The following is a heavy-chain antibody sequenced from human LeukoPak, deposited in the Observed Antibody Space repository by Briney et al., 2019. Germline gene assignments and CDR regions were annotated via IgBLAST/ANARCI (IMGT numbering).Heavy chain of an antibody. Sequence: GASVTVSCKASGYTFTSCDINWVRQGTGQGLEWKGWMNTNSGDTGYAQKFLGRVTMTRVTSTSTAYILLSSLRNEATAVYYCARVQNSALIYGSGTYAYHLDYWGQGTLVTVSS. D-gene: IGHD3-10*01. CDR2: MNTNSGDT. J-gene: IGHJ4*02. CDR3: ARVQNSALIYGSGTYAYHLDY. CDR1: GYTFTSCD. V-gene: IGHV1-8*01.